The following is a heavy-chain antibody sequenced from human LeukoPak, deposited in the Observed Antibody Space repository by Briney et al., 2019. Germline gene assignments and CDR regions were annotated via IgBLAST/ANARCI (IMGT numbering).Heavy chain of an antibody. CDR1: GFTFRSYE. J-gene: IGHJ4*02. CDR2: ISSSGTTI. V-gene: IGHV3-48*03. CDR3: ARDGDGSGVVTTFDY. D-gene: IGHD3-3*01. Sequence: PGGSLRLSCAASGFTFRSYEMNWVRQAPGKGLEWVSYISSSGTTIYYADSVKGRFTISRDNAKNSLYLQMNSLRAEDTAVYYCARDGDGSGVVTTFDYWGQGTLVTVSS.